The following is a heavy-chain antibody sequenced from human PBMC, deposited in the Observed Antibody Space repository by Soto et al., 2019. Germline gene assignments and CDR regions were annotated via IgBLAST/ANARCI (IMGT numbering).Heavy chain of an antibody. Sequence: GGSLRLSCAASGFTFSSYGMHWVRQAPGKGLEWVAVIWYDGSNKYYADSVKGRFTISRDNSKNTLYLQMNSLRAEDTAVYYCAREPAYSSSWYVIYWGQGTLVTVSS. V-gene: IGHV3-33*01. CDR1: GFTFSSYG. CDR2: IWYDGSNK. J-gene: IGHJ4*02. D-gene: IGHD6-13*01. CDR3: AREPAYSSSWYVIY.